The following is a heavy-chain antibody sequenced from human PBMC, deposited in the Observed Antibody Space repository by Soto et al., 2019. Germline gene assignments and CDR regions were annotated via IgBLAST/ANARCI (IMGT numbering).Heavy chain of an antibody. J-gene: IGHJ4*02. D-gene: IGHD4-17*01. CDR3: ARDHGNYGVWYFDY. CDR2: ISGSSSTI. V-gene: IGHV3-48*01. CDR1: GFTFSSYS. Sequence: PGGSLRLSCAASGFTFSSYSMNWVRQAPGKGLEWVSYISGSSSTIYYADSVKGRFTISRDNAKNSLYLQMNSLRAEDTAVCYCARDHGNYGVWYFDYWGQGTLVTVSS.